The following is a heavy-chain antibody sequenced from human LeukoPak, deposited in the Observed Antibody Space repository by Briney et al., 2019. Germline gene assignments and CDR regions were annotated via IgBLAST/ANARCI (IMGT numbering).Heavy chain of an antibody. CDR1: GYTFTRYY. CDR2: IDPSGGST. J-gene: IGHJ3*02. V-gene: IGHV1-46*01. D-gene: IGHD3-10*01. CDR3: ARESGSAFDI. Sequence: ASVKVSCKASGYTFTRYYMYWVRQAPGQGPEWMGTIDPSGGSTSYAQKFQGRVTMTRDTSTSTVYMELSSLRSEDTAVYYCARESGSAFDIWGQGTMVSVSS.